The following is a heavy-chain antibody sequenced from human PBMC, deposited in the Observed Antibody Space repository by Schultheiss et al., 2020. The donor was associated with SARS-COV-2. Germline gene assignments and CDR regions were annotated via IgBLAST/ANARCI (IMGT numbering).Heavy chain of an antibody. J-gene: IGHJ5*02. D-gene: IGHD3-10*01. CDR2: IGWDDDK. V-gene: IGHV2-70*01. CDR3: ARILVGSGSYSSDWFDP. CDR1: GFSLSTSAMC. Sequence: SGPTLVKPTQTLTLTCTFSGFSLSTSAMCVSWIRQPPGKALEWLALIGWDDDKCYSTSLKTRLTISKDTSKSQVVLTMTNMDPVDTATYYCARILVGSGSYSSDWFDPWGQGTLVTVSS.